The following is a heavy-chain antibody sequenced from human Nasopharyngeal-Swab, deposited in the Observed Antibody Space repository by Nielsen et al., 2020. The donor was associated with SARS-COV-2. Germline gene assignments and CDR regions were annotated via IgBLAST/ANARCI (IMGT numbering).Heavy chain of an antibody. V-gene: IGHV3-30-3*01. Sequence: GESLKISCAASGFTFSSSAMHWVRQAPGKGLEWVAVISYDGSNKYFADSVKGRFTISGDNSKNTLYLQMNSLRAEDTAVYYCASPPLDSSGYYYGFHYWGRGTLVTVSS. CDR1: GFTFSSSA. CDR3: ASPPLDSSGYYYGFHY. J-gene: IGHJ4*02. D-gene: IGHD3-22*01. CDR2: ISYDGSNK.